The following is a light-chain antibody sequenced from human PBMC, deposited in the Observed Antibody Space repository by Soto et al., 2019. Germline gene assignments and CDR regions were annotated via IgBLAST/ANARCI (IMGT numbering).Light chain of an antibody. CDR1: SNDVGAHDY. CDR3: SSAAGNTYWV. J-gene: IGLJ3*02. CDR2: EVT. Sequence: QSALTQPPSASGSPGQSVTISCTGTSNDVGAHDYVSWYQQHPAKAPRLIIYEVTKRPSGVPDRFSGSKSGNTASLSVSGLQAEDDGDYYCSSAAGNTYWVFGGGTNLTVL. V-gene: IGLV2-8*01.